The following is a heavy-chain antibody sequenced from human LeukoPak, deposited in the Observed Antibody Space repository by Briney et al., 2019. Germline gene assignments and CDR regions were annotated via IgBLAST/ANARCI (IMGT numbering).Heavy chain of an antibody. CDR1: GYTFTGYY. CDR3: AREYYDILTGSLDY. V-gene: IGHV1-2*02. CDR2: INPHSGGT. D-gene: IGHD3-9*01. Sequence: ASVKVSCKASGYTFTGYYIHWVRQAPGQGHEWMGWINPHSGGTKFAQKFQGRVTMTRDTSISTAYMEVSRLRSDDAAVYYCAREYYDILTGSLDYWGQGTLVTVSS. J-gene: IGHJ4*02.